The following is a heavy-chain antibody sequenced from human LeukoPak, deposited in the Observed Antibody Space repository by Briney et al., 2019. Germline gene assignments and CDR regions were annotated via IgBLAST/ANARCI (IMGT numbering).Heavy chain of an antibody. D-gene: IGHD3-16*01. CDR2: IYYSGST. CDR1: GGSIGSYY. CDR3: ARWGGIGMDV. J-gene: IGHJ6*02. V-gene: IGHV4-59*01. Sequence: SETLSLTCTVSGGSIGSYYWSWIRQPPGKGLEWIGYIYYSGSTNYNPSLKSRVTISVDTSKNQFSLKLSSVTAADTAVYYCARWGGIGMDVWGQGTTVTVSS.